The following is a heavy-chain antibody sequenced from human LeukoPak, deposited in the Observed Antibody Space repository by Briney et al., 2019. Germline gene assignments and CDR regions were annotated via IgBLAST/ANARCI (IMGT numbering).Heavy chain of an antibody. D-gene: IGHD5-18*01. Sequence: GGSLRLSCAASGFTFDDYAMHWVRQAPGRGLEWVSGITWESGSIGYAESVKGRFTISRDNAKNSLYLQMNSLRAEATALYYCAKEVDRYTYGPGGFDIWGQGTMVTVSS. CDR1: GFTFDDYA. J-gene: IGHJ3*02. CDR2: ITWESGSI. CDR3: AKEVDRYTYGPGGFDI. V-gene: IGHV3-9*01.